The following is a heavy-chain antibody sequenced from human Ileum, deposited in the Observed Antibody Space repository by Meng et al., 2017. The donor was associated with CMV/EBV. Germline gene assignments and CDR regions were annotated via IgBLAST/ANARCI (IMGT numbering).Heavy chain of an antibody. CDR2: VYYSGTT. Sequence: QEPGPGLGKPSDTLSPTCTASGGSTTSSTYYWGWIRQPPGKGLEWIGSVYYSGTTYYNPSLKSRVNMSIDTSKNRFSLKLSSATAADTAVYYCARNVGFYSSQIAYWGQGALVTVSS. D-gene: IGHD3-3*01. CDR3: ARNVGFYSSQIAY. V-gene: IGHV4-39*07. CDR1: GGSTTSSTYY. J-gene: IGHJ4*02.